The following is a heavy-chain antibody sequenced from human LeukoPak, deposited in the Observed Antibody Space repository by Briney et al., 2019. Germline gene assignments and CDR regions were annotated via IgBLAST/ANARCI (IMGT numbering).Heavy chain of an antibody. Sequence: ASVKVSCKASGYTFTNYDINWVRQASGQGLEWMGWMNPNSGNTGSAQKFQGRVTMTSNTSISTAYMELSSLRSENTAVYYCARGLRREQQLLRAFDYWGQGTPVTVSS. V-gene: IGHV1-8*01. D-gene: IGHD6-13*01. CDR2: MNPNSGNT. CDR1: GYTFTNYD. J-gene: IGHJ4*02. CDR3: ARGLRREQQLLRAFDY.